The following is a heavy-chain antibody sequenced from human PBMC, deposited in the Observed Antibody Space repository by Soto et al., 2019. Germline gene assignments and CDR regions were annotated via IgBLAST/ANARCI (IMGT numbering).Heavy chain of an antibody. Sequence: QVQLVQSGAEVKKPGASVKVSCKASGYTFTSYAISWVRQAPGQGLEWMGWIIAYNGNTNYAQKTERRVTMTTDTSTTKAYMEMRSLRADDKAMYHCARSGPPAVYWGQGTMVTVSS. J-gene: IGHJ4*02. CDR2: IIAYNGNT. D-gene: IGHD6-19*01. CDR3: ARSGPPAVY. CDR1: GYTFTSYA. V-gene: IGHV1-18*01.